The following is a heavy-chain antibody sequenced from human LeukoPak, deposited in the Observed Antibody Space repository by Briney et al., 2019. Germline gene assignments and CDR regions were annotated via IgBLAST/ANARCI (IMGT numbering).Heavy chain of an antibody. CDR2: IYYSGST. CDR1: GGSLSNYY. CDR3: ARHRGSSWYESFDY. V-gene: IGHV4-59*08. J-gene: IGHJ4*02. Sequence: SETLSLTCSVSGGSLSNYYWNWIRLPPGKGLEWIGSIYYSGSTDYKSSLKSRVTISVDTSENQFSLKVSSVTAADTAVYYCARHRGSSWYESFDYWGQGILVTVSS. D-gene: IGHD6-13*01.